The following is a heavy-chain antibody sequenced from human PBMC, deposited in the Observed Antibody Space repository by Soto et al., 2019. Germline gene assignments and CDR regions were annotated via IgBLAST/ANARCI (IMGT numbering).Heavy chain of an antibody. J-gene: IGHJ4*02. CDR2: IYYRGTT. CDR1: GGSISSSSYY. Sequence: SETLSLTCTFSGGSISSSSYYLGWIRQPPGKGLEWIGSIYYRGTTHYNPSLKSRVTISVDKAENRFSLRLTSVTAADTAVYYCANIDSWGLGTLVTVSS. CDR3: ANIDS. V-gene: IGHV4-39*01.